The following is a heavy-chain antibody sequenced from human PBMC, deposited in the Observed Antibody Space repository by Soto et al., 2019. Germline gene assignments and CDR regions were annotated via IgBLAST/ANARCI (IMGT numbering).Heavy chain of an antibody. J-gene: IGHJ3*01. Sequence: QVHLEQSGAEVKKPGSSVKVSCKAAGGTFSTYTLIWVRQAPGQGLEWMGRIIPMLTVTNSAQKFQGRVTLTADKSTSTAFMELTSLTSDHTAVYNCSIGSWSAETFDVCGQGTMVTVSS. CDR3: SIGSWSAETFDV. V-gene: IGHV1-69*02. CDR2: IIPMLTVT. CDR1: GGTFSTYT. D-gene: IGHD2-2*01.